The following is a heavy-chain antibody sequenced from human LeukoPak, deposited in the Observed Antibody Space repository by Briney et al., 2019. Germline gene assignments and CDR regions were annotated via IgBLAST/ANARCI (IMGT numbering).Heavy chain of an antibody. CDR1: GFTFTTYW. CDR3: ARPVLYYYGSETYFWFDL. D-gene: IGHD3-10*01. J-gene: IGHJ5*02. Sequence: GGSLRLSCAASGFTFTTYWMGWVRQAPGKGLEWVASIKPDGSEKYYVDFVKGRFTISRDSAENTVYLQMESLKGEDTAFYYCARPVLYYYGSETYFWFDLWGQGTLVTVSS. CDR2: IKPDGSEK. V-gene: IGHV3-7*01.